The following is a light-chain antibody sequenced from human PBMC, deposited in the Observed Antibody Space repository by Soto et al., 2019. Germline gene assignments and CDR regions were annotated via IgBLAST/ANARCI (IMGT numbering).Light chain of an antibody. V-gene: IGLV2-11*01. J-gene: IGLJ3*02. CDR3: CSYAGSYTWL. CDR2: DVI. CDR1: SSDIGHFKY. Sequence: QSVLTQPRSVSGSPGQSVTVSCIGSSSDIGHFKYVSWYQKHPGKAPKLIIFDVIKRPSGVPDRFSGSKSGNTASLTISGLQPEDEADYYCCSYAGSYTWLFGGGTKLTVL.